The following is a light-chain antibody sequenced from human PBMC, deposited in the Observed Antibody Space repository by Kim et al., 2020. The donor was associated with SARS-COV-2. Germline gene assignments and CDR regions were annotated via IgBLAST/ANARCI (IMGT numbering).Light chain of an antibody. V-gene: IGKV2-28*01. J-gene: IGKJ5*01. Sequence: PSPNSCRSSQSLLHSNGYKYVDWYLQKPGQSPQLLIYLGSSRASGVPDRFSANESGTDFTLTISRVEAEDVGVYYCMQALLTPITFGQGTRLEIK. CDR3: MQALLTPIT. CDR1: QSLLHSNGYKY. CDR2: LGS.